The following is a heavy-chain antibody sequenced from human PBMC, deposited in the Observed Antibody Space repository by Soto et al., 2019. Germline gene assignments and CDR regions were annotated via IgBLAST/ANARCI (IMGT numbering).Heavy chain of an antibody. Sequence: QVQLVESGGGVVQPGRSLRLSCAASGFTFSSYGMHWVRQAPGKGLEWVAVIWYDGSNKYYADSVKGRFTISRDNSKNTLYLQMNSLRAEDTAVYYCARDKFSSGWYGANWFDPWGQGTLVTVSS. CDR3: ARDKFSSGWYGANWFDP. CDR2: IWYDGSNK. J-gene: IGHJ5*02. V-gene: IGHV3-33*01. CDR1: GFTFSSYG. D-gene: IGHD6-19*01.